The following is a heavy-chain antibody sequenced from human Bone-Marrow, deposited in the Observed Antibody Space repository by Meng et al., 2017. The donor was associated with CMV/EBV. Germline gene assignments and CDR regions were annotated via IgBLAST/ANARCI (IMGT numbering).Heavy chain of an antibody. J-gene: IGHJ4*02. V-gene: IGHV3-21*01. D-gene: IGHD2-2*02. CDR1: GFSFSSFA. CDR2: ISSSSSYI. Sequence: GGSLRLSCAASGFSFSSFAMHWVRQAPGKGLEWVSFISSSSSYIYYADSVKGRFTISRDNAKNSLYLQMNSLRAEDTAVYYCAREAIVVVPAAIADPFDYWGQGTLVTVSS. CDR3: AREAIVVVPAAIADPFDY.